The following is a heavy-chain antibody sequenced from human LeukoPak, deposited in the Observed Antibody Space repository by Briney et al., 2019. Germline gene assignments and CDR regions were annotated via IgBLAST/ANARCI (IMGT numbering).Heavy chain of an antibody. J-gene: IGHJ3*02. V-gene: IGHV4-28*05. D-gene: IGHD2-21*02. CDR3: AGKTTAGPTKAAFDI. Sequence: SETLSLTCSVSGYSISTSNYWAWIRQPPGRGLEWFGHIYYSGGIYYNPSLKSRVTMSVDTSRNQFSLKLSSVTAVDTAVYYCAGKTTAGPTKAAFDIWGQGTMVAVST. CDR1: GYSISTSNY. CDR2: IYYSGGI.